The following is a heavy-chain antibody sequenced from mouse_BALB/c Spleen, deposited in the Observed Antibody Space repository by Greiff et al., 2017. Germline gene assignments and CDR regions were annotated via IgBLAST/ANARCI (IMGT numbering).Heavy chain of an antibody. J-gene: IGHJ1*01. CDR1: GYTFTSYW. D-gene: IGHD1-1*01. V-gene: IGHV1S81*02. CDR3: ARGDYGSSSDWYFDV. Sequence: VQLQQPGAELVKPGASVKLSCKASGYTFTSYWMHWVKQRPGQGLEWIGEINPSNGRTNYNEKFKSKATLTVDKSSSTAYMQLSSLTSEDSAVYYCARGDYGSSSDWYFDVWGAGTTVTVSS. CDR2: INPSNGRT.